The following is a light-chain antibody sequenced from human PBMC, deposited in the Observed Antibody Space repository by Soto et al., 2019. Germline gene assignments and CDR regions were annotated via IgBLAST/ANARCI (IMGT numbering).Light chain of an antibody. CDR1: SSNIGAGYD. J-gene: IGLJ2*01. V-gene: IGLV1-40*01. CDR3: QSYDSSLSGSV. CDR2: GNS. Sequence: QSVLTQPPSVSGAPGQRVTISCTGRSSNIGAGYDVHGYQQLPGTAPKLLIYGNSNRPSGVPDRFSGSKSGTSASLAITGLQAEDEADYYCQSYDSSLSGSVFGGGTTLTVL.